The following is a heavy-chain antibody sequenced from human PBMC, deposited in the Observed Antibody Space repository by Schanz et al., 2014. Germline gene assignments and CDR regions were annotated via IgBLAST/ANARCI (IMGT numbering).Heavy chain of an antibody. CDR2: ISSASSTI. V-gene: IGHV3-48*01. J-gene: IGHJ4*02. D-gene: IGHD3-3*01. CDR1: GFNFSSYS. CDR3: VRDSFFAFDY. Sequence: EVHLVESGGGLVKPGGSLRLSCAASGFNFSSYSMNWVRQAPGKGLEWVSYISSASSTINYADSVKGRFTMSRDNAKNSVFLQMNSLRAEDTAVYYCVRDSFFAFDYWGQGTLVTVSS.